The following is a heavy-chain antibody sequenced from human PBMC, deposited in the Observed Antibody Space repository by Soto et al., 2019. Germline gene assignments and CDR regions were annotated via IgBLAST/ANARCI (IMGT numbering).Heavy chain of an antibody. J-gene: IGHJ3*02. Sequence: PSETLSLTCTVSGGSISSYYWSWIRQPPGKGLEWIGYIYYSGSTNYNPSLKSRVTISVDTSKNQFSLKLSSVTAADTAVYYCARGERVVAAIDIWGQGTMVTVS. D-gene: IGHD2-15*01. CDR2: IYYSGST. V-gene: IGHV4-59*01. CDR3: ARGERVVAAIDI. CDR1: GGSISSYY.